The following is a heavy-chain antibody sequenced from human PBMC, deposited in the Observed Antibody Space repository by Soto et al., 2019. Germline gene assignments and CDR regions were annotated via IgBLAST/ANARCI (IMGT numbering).Heavy chain of an antibody. J-gene: IGHJ6*02. V-gene: IGHV4-39*01. Sequence: SETLSLTSTVSGGSISSSSYYWGWIRQPPGKGLEWIGSIYYSGSTYYNPSLKSRVTISVDTSKNQFSLKLSSVTAADTAVYYCARLPPTYYDFWSGYPDYYYGMDVWGQGTTVTVSS. CDR1: GGSISSSSYY. D-gene: IGHD3-3*01. CDR3: ARLPPTYYDFWSGYPDYYYGMDV. CDR2: IYYSGST.